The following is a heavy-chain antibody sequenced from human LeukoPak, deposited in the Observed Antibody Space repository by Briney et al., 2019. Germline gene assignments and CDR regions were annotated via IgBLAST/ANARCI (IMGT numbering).Heavy chain of an antibody. CDR1: GGSIGNFY. V-gene: IGHV4-4*07. J-gene: IGHJ3*02. D-gene: IGHD6-13*01. Sequence: SETLSLTCTVSGGSIGNFYWSWIRQPAGKGLEWIGRIYTSGSTNYNPSLKSRVTISVDTSKNQFSLKLSSVTAADTAVYYCARGHSSSWSTDAFDIWGQGTMVTVSS. CDR3: ARGHSSSWSTDAFDI. CDR2: IYTSGST.